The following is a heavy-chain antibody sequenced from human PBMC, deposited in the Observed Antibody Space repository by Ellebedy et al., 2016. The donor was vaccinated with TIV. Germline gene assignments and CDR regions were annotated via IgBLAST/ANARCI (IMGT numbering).Heavy chain of an antibody. V-gene: IGHV1-46*01. Sequence: AASVKVSCKTSGYSFSSYYMHWARQAPGQGLEWMGLISPSGRSTTYAQNFEDRVTMIKDTSTSTVYMELSSLRSEDTAVYYCARDRDAAMASFYYYGLDVWGQGTTVIVSS. D-gene: IGHD5-18*01. CDR3: ARDRDAAMASFYYYGLDV. CDR2: ISPSGRST. CDR1: GYSFSSYY. J-gene: IGHJ6*02.